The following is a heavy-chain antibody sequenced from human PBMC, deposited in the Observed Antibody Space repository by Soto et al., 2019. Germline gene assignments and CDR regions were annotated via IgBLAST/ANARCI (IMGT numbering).Heavy chain of an antibody. V-gene: IGHV1-18*01. CDR1: GYTFTSYG. J-gene: IGHJ6*02. D-gene: IGHD3-3*01. CDR3: ARSNQISIKIFGCGIILGYYYGMDV. Sequence: ASVKVSCKASGYTFTSYGISWVRQAPGQGLEWMGWISAYNGNTNYAQKLQGRVTMTTDTSTSTAYMELRSLRSDDTAVYYCARSNQISIKIFGCGIILGYYYGMDVWGQGITVTVS. CDR2: ISAYNGNT.